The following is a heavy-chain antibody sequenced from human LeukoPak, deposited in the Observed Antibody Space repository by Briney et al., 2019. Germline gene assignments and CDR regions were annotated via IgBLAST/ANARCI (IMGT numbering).Heavy chain of an antibody. Sequence: PGRSLRLSCAASGFSFSRYAMHWVRKAPGKGLEWVAVISSEGSEQLYADSVKGRFTISRDNSKNTANLQMNSLRLDDTAVYYCAKDKGREGDYWGQGTLVAVSS. V-gene: IGHV3-30*18. CDR1: GFSFSRYA. CDR3: AKDKGREGDY. CDR2: ISSEGSEQ. J-gene: IGHJ4*02.